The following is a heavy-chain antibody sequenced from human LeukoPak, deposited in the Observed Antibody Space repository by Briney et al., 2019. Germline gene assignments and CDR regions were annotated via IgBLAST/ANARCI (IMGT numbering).Heavy chain of an antibody. D-gene: IGHD4-11*01. CDR3: ARMYSNPLYNWFDP. V-gene: IGHV4-39*07. Sequence: PSETLSLTCTVSGGSISSSSYYWGWIRQPPGKGLEWIGSVYYSGSTYYNPSLKSRVTISVDTSKNQFSLKLSSVTAADTAVYYCARMYSNPLYNWFDPWGQGTLVTVSS. CDR1: GGSISSSSYY. J-gene: IGHJ5*02. CDR2: VYYSGST.